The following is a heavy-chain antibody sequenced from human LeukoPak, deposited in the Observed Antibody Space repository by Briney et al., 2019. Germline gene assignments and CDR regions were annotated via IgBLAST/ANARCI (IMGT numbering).Heavy chain of an antibody. Sequence: GRSLRLSCAASGFTFSSYGMHWVRQAPGKGLEWVAVIWYDRSNKYYADSVKGRFTISRDNSKNTLYLQMNSLRAEDTAVYYCARDHGDPYYFDYWGQGTLVTVSS. CDR3: ARDHGDPYYFDY. V-gene: IGHV3-33*01. D-gene: IGHD4-17*01. J-gene: IGHJ4*02. CDR1: GFTFSSYG. CDR2: IWYDRSNK.